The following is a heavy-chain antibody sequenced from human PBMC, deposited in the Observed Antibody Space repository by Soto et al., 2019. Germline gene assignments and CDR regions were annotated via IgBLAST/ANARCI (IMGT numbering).Heavy chain of an antibody. J-gene: IGHJ5*02. CDR1: RGAIISPNW. D-gene: IGHD3-3*01. CDR2: IYHTGNT. V-gene: IGHV4-4*02. Sequence: SETLSLTCTVSRGAIISPNWWTFVRQTPGKGLEWIGEIYHTGNTNYNPSLRSRATISVDMSKRQFSLNVTSVTAADTAIYYCATRITVFGLLIPPFDPWGQGTQVTVSS. CDR3: ATRITVFGLLIPPFDP.